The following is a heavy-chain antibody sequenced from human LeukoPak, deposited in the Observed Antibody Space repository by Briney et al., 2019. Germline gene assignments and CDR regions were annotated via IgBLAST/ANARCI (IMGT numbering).Heavy chain of an antibody. J-gene: IGHJ4*02. CDR3: ARVVTVATTHVDY. CDR2: INTNTGNP. CDR1: GYTFTSYA. Sequence: PGGSLRLSCAASGYTFTSYAMNWVRQAPGQGLEWMGWINTNTGNPTYAQGFTGRFVFSLDTSVSTAYLQISSLKAEDTAVYYCARVVTVATTHVDYWGQGTLVTVSS. D-gene: IGHD5-12*01. V-gene: IGHV7-4-1*02.